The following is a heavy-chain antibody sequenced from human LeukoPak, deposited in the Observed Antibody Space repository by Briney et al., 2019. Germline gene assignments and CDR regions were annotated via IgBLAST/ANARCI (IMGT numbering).Heavy chain of an antibody. CDR3: ARVGPQLVADY. D-gene: IGHD6-13*01. J-gene: IGHJ4*02. CDR1: GGSISSSSYY. Sequence: SETLSLTCTVSGGSISSSSYYWGWIRQPPGKGLEWIGSIYYSGSTYYNPSLKSRVTISVDTSKNQFSLKLSSVTAADTAVYYCARVGPQLVADYWGQGTLVTVSS. CDR2: IYYSGST. V-gene: IGHV4-39*07.